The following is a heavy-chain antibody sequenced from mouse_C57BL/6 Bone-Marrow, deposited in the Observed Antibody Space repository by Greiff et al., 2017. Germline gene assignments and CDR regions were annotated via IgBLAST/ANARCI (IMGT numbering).Heavy chain of an antibody. V-gene: IGHV5-12*01. CDR3: ARQKGVGYYYAMDY. CDR2: ISNGGGST. CDR1: GFTFSDYY. J-gene: IGHJ4*01. Sequence: EVQLVESGGGLVQPGGSLKLSCAASGFTFSDYYMYWVRQTPEKRLEWVAYISNGGGSTYYPDTVKGRFTISRDNAKNTLYLQMSRLKSEDTAMYYCARQKGVGYYYAMDYWGQGTSVTVSS.